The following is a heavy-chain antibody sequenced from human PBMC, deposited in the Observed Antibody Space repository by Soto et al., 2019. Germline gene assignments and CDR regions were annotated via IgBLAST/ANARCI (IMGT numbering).Heavy chain of an antibody. CDR2: ISGSGGST. V-gene: IGHV3-23*01. Sequence: SLRLSCAASGFTFSSYAMSWVRQAPGKGLEWVSAISGSGGSTYYADSVKGRFTISRDNSKNTLYLQMNSLRAEDTAVYYCAKDPLRVVLPAATNLVNWFVPWGQGTLVTVFS. D-gene: IGHD2-2*01. CDR1: GFTFSSYA. CDR3: AKDPLRVVLPAATNLVNWFVP. J-gene: IGHJ5*02.